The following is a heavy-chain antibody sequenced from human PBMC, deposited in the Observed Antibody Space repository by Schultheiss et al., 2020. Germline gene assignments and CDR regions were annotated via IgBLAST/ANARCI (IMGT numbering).Heavy chain of an antibody. Sequence: GGSLRLFCAASGFTFSTYAMSWVRQAPGKGLEWVSTITSGGTTYNADSVKGQFTISRDNSKNMLYLQMNSLRGEDTAVYYCAKGPSSGSFDFWGQGTLVT. CDR2: ITSGGTT. D-gene: IGHD3-22*01. CDR3: AKGPSSGSFDF. V-gene: IGHV3-23*01. J-gene: IGHJ4*02. CDR1: GFTFSTYA.